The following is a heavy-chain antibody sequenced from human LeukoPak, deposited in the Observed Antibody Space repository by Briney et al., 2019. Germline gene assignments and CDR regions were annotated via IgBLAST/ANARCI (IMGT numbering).Heavy chain of an antibody. CDR3: ARGVNPHCGGDCYWDY. Sequence: GGSLRLSCAASGFTFSSYSMNWVRQAPGKGLEWVSYISSSSSLIHYADSVKGRFTISRDNAKNSLYLQMNSLRDEDTAVYYCARGVNPHCGGDCYWDYWGQGTLVTVSS. CDR1: GFTFSSYS. V-gene: IGHV3-48*02. D-gene: IGHD2-21*02. CDR2: ISSSSSLI. J-gene: IGHJ4*02.